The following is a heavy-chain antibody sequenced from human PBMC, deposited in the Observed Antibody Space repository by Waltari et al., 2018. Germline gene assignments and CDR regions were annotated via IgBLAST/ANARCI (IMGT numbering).Heavy chain of an antibody. J-gene: IGHJ3*02. D-gene: IGHD4-17*01. CDR3: ARITTVTTSAFDI. Sequence: QVQLQQWGAGLLKPSETLYLTCAVYGGSCSGYYWRWIRQPPGKGLEWIGEINHSGSTNYNPSLKSRVTISVDTSKNQFSLRLSSVTAADTAVYYCARITTVTTSAFDIWGQGTMVTVSS. CDR2: INHSGST. V-gene: IGHV4-34*01. CDR1: GGSCSGYY.